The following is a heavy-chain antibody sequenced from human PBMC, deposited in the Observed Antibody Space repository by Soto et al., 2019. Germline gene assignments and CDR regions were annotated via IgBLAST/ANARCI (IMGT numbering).Heavy chain of an antibody. CDR3: AKDDLVGATIYYYYGMDV. CDR1: GFTFSSYA. Sequence: PGGSLRLSCAACGFTFSSYAMSWVRQAPGKGLEWVSAISGSGGSTYYADSVKGRFTISRDNSKNTLYLQMNSLRAEDTAVYYCAKDDLVGATIYYYYGMDVWGQGTTVTVSS. CDR2: ISGSGGST. J-gene: IGHJ6*02. V-gene: IGHV3-23*01. D-gene: IGHD1-26*01.